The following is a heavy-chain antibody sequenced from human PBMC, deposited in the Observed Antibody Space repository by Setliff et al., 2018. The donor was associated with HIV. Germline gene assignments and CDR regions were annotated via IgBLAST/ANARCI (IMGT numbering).Heavy chain of an antibody. V-gene: IGHV4-34*01. Sequence: SETLSLTCAVYGASLSGHFWNWIRLTPGKGLEWIGEISHSGFTTYNPSLGSRVTMSVDTSKNQFSLNLTSVTDADSAVYYCARGSQPTYTDFWSGFSGASYYFDNWGPGNLVTVSS. CDR2: ISHSGFT. J-gene: IGHJ4*02. CDR1: GASLSGHF. CDR3: ARGSQPTYTDFWSGFSGASYYFDN. D-gene: IGHD3-3*01.